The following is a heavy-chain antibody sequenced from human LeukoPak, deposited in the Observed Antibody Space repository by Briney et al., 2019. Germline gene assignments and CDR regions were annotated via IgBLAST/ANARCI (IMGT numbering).Heavy chain of an antibody. CDR2: ISGSGGST. Sequence: GGSLRLSCAASGFTFSSYAMSWVRQSPGKGLEWVSAISGSGGSTYYADSVKGRFTISRDNSKNTLYVQMNSLRAEDTAVYYCAKVHDYGDYVPSADYDYWGQGTLVTVSS. CDR1: GFTFSSYA. D-gene: IGHD4-17*01. CDR3: AKVHDYGDYVPSADYDY. V-gene: IGHV3-23*01. J-gene: IGHJ4*02.